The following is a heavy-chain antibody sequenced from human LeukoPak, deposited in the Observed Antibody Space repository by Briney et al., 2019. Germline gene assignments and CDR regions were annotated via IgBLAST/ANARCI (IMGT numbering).Heavy chain of an antibody. CDR2: IYYSGST. D-gene: IGHD2-15*01. CDR3: ARALGYCSGGSCTRGYDWFDP. Sequence: SETLSLTCTVSGGSVSSGSYYWSWIRQLPGKGLEWIGYIYYSGSTNYNPSLKSRVTISVDTSMNQFSLKLSFVTTADTAVYYCARALGYCSGGSCTRGYDWFDPWGQGTLVTVPS. V-gene: IGHV4-61*01. J-gene: IGHJ5*02. CDR1: GGSVSSGSYY.